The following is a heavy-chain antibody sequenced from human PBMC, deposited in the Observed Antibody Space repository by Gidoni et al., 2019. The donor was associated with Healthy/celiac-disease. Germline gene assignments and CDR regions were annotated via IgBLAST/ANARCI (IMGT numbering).Heavy chain of an antibody. D-gene: IGHD1-26*01. CDR2: NYYSGST. Sequence: QLQLQESGPGLVKPSETLSLTGTVPCGSISSSSYSWGWIRQPPGKGLEGIGSNYYSGSTNYNPSLKSRVTISVDTSKNQFSLKLSSVTAADTAVYYCARLMGIVGALFDYWGQGTLVTVSS. CDR3: ARLMGIVGALFDY. CDR1: CGSISSSSYS. V-gene: IGHV4-39*01. J-gene: IGHJ4*02.